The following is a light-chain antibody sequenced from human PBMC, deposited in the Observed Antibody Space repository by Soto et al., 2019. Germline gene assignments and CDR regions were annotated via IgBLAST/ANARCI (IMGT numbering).Light chain of an antibody. Sequence: SEYIGDRVTIACLSSQEIGVRLAWFQLKPWIAPKYLIQSASTLQSGVPSRFSGSVSGTDFTLTISGLQCEDLATYFCQQYYTFPQTFGQGTKVDIK. CDR1: QEIGVR. J-gene: IGKJ2*01. CDR2: SAS. CDR3: QQYYTFPQT. V-gene: IGKV1-8*01.